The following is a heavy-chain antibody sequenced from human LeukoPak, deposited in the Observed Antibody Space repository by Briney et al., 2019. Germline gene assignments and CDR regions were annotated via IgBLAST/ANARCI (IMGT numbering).Heavy chain of an antibody. CDR3: VTSAALVTDKYFDY. V-gene: IGHV4-59*08. J-gene: IGHJ4*01. Sequence: SETLSLTCTVSDVSINNYYWTWMRQSPRPGLEWFECIHYSGSTNYNTSIKSRVTISIGPYKKDFSMTLTSGTVSEPPMYYCVTSAALVTDKYFDYWGHGTLVTVSS. D-gene: IGHD5-18*01. CDR2: IHYSGST. CDR1: DVSINNYY.